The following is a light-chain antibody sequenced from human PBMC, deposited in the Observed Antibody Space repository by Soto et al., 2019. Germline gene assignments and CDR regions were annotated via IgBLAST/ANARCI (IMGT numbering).Light chain of an antibody. J-gene: IGLJ1*01. V-gene: IGLV2-8*01. CDR1: SSDVGVYNY. CDR3: SSYAGSSNV. CDR2: EVN. Sequence: QSALTQPPSASGSPGQSVAISCTGTSSDVGVYNYVSWYQQHPGKAPKLMIYEVNKRPSGVPDRFSGSKSGNTAYLTVSCLQADDEAAYYCSSYAGSSNVFGPGTKLTVL.